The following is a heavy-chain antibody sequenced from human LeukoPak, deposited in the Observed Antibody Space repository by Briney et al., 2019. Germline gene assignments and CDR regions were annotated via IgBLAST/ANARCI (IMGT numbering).Heavy chain of an antibody. D-gene: IGHD1-7*01. CDR1: GYTFTSYG. Sequence: ASVKVSCKASGYTFTSYGISWVRQAPGRGLEWMGWISPYNGNTHYTQKLQGRVTMTTDTSTSTAYMELRSLRSDDTAVYYCAREGETGTRHNDYWGQGTLVTVSS. CDR2: ISPYNGNT. J-gene: IGHJ4*02. V-gene: IGHV1-18*01. CDR3: AREGETGTRHNDY.